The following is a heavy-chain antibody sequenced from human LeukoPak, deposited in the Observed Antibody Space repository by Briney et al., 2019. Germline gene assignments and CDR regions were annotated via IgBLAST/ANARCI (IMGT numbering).Heavy chain of an antibody. CDR2: INHSGST. CDR1: GFTFSAYA. CDR3: AAGSNSGWYALDY. J-gene: IGHJ4*02. D-gene: IGHD6-19*01. V-gene: IGHV4-34*08. Sequence: GSLRLSCEASGFTFSAYAMTWIRQPPGKGLEWIGEINHSGSTNYNPSLKSRVTLSVDTSKNQFSLKLSSVTAADTAVYYCAAGSNSGWYALDYWGQGTLVTVSS.